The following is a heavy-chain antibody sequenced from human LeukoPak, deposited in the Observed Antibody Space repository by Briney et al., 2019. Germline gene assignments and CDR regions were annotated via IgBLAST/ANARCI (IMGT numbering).Heavy chain of an antibody. CDR1: GYTFSVYY. Sequence: ASVKVSCKASGYTFSVYYMHWVRQAPGQGLEWMGWISPNSGGTNYAQTFQGRVTMTRDTSITTAYMELSRLTSDDTAVCYCARGSRIGAAGSFDYWGQGTLVTVSS. CDR3: ARGSRIGAAGSFDY. J-gene: IGHJ4*02. D-gene: IGHD6-13*01. CDR2: ISPNSGGT. V-gene: IGHV1-2*02.